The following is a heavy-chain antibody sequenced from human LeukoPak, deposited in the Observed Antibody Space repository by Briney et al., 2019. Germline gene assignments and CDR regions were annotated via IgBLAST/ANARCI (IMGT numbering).Heavy chain of an antibody. CDR1: GYTFTGYY. CDR2: INPNSGGT. CDR3: ARVQLGYCSSTSCYPTFDY. D-gene: IGHD2-2*01. J-gene: IGHJ4*02. V-gene: IGHV1-2*02. Sequence: GASVKVSCKASGYTFTGYYMHWVRQAPGQGLEWMGWINPNSGGTNYAQKFQGRVTMTRDMSISTAYMELSRLRSDDTAVYYCARVQLGYCSSTSCYPTFDYWGQGTLVTVSS.